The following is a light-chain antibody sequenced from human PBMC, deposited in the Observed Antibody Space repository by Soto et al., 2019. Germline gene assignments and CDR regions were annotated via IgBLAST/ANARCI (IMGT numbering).Light chain of an antibody. J-gene: IGKJ1*01. V-gene: IGKV3-15*01. CDR2: GAS. Sequence: EIVMTQSPATLSVSPGERATLSCRASQSVSSNLAWYQQKPGQAPRLLIYGASTRATGIPARFSGSGSWTAFTLTTSSLPSEAVVGYYCQQYNNWPPWTFGQGTKVEIK. CDR3: QQYNNWPPWT. CDR1: QSVSSN.